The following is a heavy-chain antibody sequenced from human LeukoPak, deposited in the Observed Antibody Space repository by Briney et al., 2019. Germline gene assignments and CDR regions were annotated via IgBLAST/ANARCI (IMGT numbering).Heavy chain of an antibody. CDR2: ISSNGGST. Sequence: GGSLRLSCAASGFTFSSYAMHWVRRAPGKGLEYVSAISSNGGSTYYANSVKGRFTISRDNSKNTLYLQMGSLRAEDMAVCYCARDFKTPNQGGWLHYDILTGYPFDPWGQGTLVTVSS. D-gene: IGHD3-9*01. CDR1: GFTFSSYA. CDR3: ARDFKTPNQGGWLHYDILTGYPFDP. J-gene: IGHJ5*02. V-gene: IGHV3-64*01.